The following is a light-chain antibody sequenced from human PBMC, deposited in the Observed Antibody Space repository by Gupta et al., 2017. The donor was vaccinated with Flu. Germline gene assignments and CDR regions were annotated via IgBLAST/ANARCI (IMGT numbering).Light chain of an antibody. V-gene: IGLV2-14*01. Sequence: SALIQPASVAGSPGRSITSSCTGTSSDVGRSDSVSWYQQHPGKAPKLLIYDVSNRPSGVSSRFSGSKSGNTAPLTISGLQAEDETDYYCSSYTSISTFYVFGTGTKVTVL. J-gene: IGLJ1*01. CDR3: SSYTSISTFYV. CDR2: DVS. CDR1: SSDVGRSDS.